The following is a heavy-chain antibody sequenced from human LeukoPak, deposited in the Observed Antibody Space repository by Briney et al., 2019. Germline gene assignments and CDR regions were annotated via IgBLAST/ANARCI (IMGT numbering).Heavy chain of an antibody. D-gene: IGHD3-16*01. CDR1: GFTFSSYG. Sequence: PGGSLRLSCAASGFTFSSYGMHWVRQAPGKGLEWVAFIRYDGSNKYYADSVKGRFTISRDNAKNSLYLQMNSLRAEDTAVYYCARDRGSYGYYYGMDVWGQGTTVTVSS. CDR3: ARDRGSYGYYYGMDV. V-gene: IGHV3-30*02. J-gene: IGHJ6*02. CDR2: IRYDGSNK.